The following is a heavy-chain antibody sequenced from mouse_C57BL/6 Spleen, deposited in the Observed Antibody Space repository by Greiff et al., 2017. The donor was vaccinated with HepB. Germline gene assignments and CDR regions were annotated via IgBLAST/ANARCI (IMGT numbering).Heavy chain of an antibody. Sequence: SGAELARPGASVKMSCKASGYTFTSYTMHWVKQRPGQGLEWIGYINPSSGYTKYNQKFKDKATLTADKSSSTAYMQLSSLTSEDSAVYYCARSPNWDFDYWGQGTTLTVSS. V-gene: IGHV1-4*01. CDR1: GYTFTSYT. CDR3: ARSPNWDFDY. D-gene: IGHD4-1*01. CDR2: INPSSGYT. J-gene: IGHJ2*01.